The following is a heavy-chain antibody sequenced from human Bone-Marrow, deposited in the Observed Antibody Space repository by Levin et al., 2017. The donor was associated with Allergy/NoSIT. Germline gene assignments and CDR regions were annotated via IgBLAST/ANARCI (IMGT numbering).Heavy chain of an antibody. CDR3: ARHVTVTTRSGVYYFDY. CDR1: GGSISSSSYY. D-gene: IGHD4-17*01. CDR2: IYYSGST. J-gene: IGHJ4*02. V-gene: IGHV4-39*01. Sequence: SQTLSLTCTVSGGSISSSSYYWGWIRQPPGKGLEWIGSIYYSGSTYYNPSLKSRVTISVDTSKNQFSLKLSSVTAADTAVYYCARHVTVTTRSGVYYFDYWGQGTLVTVSS.